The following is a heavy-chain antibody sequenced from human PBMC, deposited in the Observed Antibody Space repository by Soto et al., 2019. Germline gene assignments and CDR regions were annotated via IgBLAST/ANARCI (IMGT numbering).Heavy chain of an antibody. CDR2: IYSGGST. CDR3: AKRVRGVIIFHYYGMDV. J-gene: IGHJ6*02. Sequence: GGSLRLSCTASGFTVSISYMSWVRQAPGRGLEWVSAIYSGGSTYYADSVKGRFTISRDNSKNTLYLQMNSLRAEDTAVYYCAKRVRGVIIFHYYGMDVWGQGTTVTVS. CDR1: GFTVSISY. V-gene: IGHV3-53*01. D-gene: IGHD3-10*01.